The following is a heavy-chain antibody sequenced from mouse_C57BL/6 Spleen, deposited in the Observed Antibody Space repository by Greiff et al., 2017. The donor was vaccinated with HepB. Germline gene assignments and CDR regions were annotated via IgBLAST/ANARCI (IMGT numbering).Heavy chain of an antibody. CDR2: IYPRSGNT. J-gene: IGHJ3*01. D-gene: IGHD1-1*01. V-gene: IGHV1-81*01. CDR1: GYTFTSYG. CDR3: ARWDYGSSYDAY. Sequence: VQLVESGAELARPGASVKLSCKASGYTFTSYGISWVKQRTGQGLEWIGEIYPRSGNTYYNEKFKGKATLTADKSSSTAYMELRSLTSEDSAVYFCARWDYGSSYDAYWGQGTLVTVSA.